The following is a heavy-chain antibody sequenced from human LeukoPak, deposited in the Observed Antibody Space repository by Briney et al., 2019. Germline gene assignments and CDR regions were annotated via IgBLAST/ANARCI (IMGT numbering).Heavy chain of an antibody. D-gene: IGHD3-16*01. CDR3: AKIPQVATYTVPNFDF. V-gene: IGHV3-7*03. CDR2: IKKDGSEK. CDR1: GFTFSSYW. Sequence: GGSLRLSCVASGFTFSSYWMSWVRQAPGKGLEWVANIKKDGSEKYYVDSVKGRFTISRDNAKTSLYLQMNSLRAEDTAVYYCAKIPQVATYTVPNFDFWGQGTLVTVSS. J-gene: IGHJ4*02.